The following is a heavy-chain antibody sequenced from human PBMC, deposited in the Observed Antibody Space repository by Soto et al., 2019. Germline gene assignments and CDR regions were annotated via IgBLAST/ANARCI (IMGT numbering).Heavy chain of an antibody. CDR1: GFTFSSYA. V-gene: IGHV3-30-3*01. CDR3: ARPLWRNDYNWGYFDL. J-gene: IGHJ2*01. CDR2: ISYDGSNK. D-gene: IGHD4-4*01. Sequence: PGGSLRLSCAASGFTFSSYAMHWVCQAPGKGLEWVAVISYDGSNKYYADSVKGRFTISRDNSKNTLYLQMNSLRAEDTAVYYCARPLWRNDYNWGYFDLWGRGTLVTVSS.